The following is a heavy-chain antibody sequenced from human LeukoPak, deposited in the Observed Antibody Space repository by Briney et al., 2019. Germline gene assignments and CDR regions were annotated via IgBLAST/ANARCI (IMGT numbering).Heavy chain of an antibody. J-gene: IGHJ3*02. CDR2: INHSGST. Sequence: SETLSLTCAAYGGSFSGYYWSWIRQPPGKGLEWIGEINHSGSTNYNPSLKSRVTISVDTSKNQFSLKLSSVTAADTAVYYCARHRGKKAAALKNAFDIWGQGTMVTVSS. CDR1: GGSFSGYY. CDR3: ARHRGKKAAALKNAFDI. V-gene: IGHV4-34*01. D-gene: IGHD6-13*01.